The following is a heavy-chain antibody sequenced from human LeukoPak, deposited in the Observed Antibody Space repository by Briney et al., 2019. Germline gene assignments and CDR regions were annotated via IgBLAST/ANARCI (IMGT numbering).Heavy chain of an antibody. CDR1: GGSISSSSYY. D-gene: IGHD3-10*01. J-gene: IGHJ3*02. V-gene: IGHV4-39*07. CDR3: ARVKITMVRGVARSHAFDI. Sequence: SETLSLTCTVSGGSISSSSYYWGWIRQPPGKGLEWIGSIYYSGSTYYNPSLKSRVTISVDTSKNQFSLKLSSVTAADTAVYYCARVKITMVRGVARSHAFDIWGQGTMVTVSS. CDR2: IYYSGST.